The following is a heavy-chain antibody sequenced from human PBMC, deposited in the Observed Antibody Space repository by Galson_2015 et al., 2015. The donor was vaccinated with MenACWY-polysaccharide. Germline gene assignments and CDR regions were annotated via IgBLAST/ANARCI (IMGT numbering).Heavy chain of an antibody. CDR2: IYPNSGGT. J-gene: IGHJ4*02. D-gene: IGHD1-1*01. CDR3: VRDGLRYVLDS. CDR1: GYTFIGYY. V-gene: IGHV1-2*06. Sequence: SVKVSCKSSGYTFIGYYLHWVRQAPGQGLEWVGRIYPNSGGTKYAQKFQGRVTMTSDTSISIAYMDMSRLTSDDTTVYYCVRDGLRYVLDSSGKGTLVTVSS.